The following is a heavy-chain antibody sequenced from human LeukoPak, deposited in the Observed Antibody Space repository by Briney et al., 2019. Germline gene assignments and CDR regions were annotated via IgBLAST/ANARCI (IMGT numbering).Heavy chain of an antibody. CDR2: INWSGGST. V-gene: IGHV3-20*04. D-gene: IGHD4-17*01. Sequence: GGSLRLSCAASGFTFDDYGMSWVRQAPGKGLEWVSGINWSGGSTGYADSVQGRFTISRDNAKNSLYLQMNSLRAEDTAVYYCARDDDYGDYGEPDAFDIWGQGTMVTVSS. J-gene: IGHJ3*02. CDR1: GFTFDDYG. CDR3: ARDDDYGDYGEPDAFDI.